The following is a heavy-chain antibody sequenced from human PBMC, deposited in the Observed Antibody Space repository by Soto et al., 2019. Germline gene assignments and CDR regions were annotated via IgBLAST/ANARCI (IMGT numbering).Heavy chain of an antibody. Sequence: QVQLQESGPGLVKPSQTLSLTCTVSGGSISSGDYYWSWIRQPPGKGLEWIGYIYYSGSTYYNPSPRSRVTRPVDTSKNQFSLKLSSVTAADTAVYYCATTGYSSSWEGYYFDYWGQGTLVTVSS. V-gene: IGHV4-30-4*01. CDR3: ATTGYSSSWEGYYFDY. J-gene: IGHJ4*02. D-gene: IGHD6-13*01. CDR1: GGSISSGDYY. CDR2: IYYSGST.